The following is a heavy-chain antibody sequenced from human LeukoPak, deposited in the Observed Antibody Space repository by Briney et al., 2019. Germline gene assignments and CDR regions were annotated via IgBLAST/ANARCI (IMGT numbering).Heavy chain of an antibody. V-gene: IGHV3-7*01. J-gene: IGHJ4*02. Sequence: GGSLRLSCAASGFAFRDYWMNWARQAPGQGLEWVANINLGGSVISYVDPVKGRCTASRDNAENSLSLQMNSLRAEDTAVYYCAAWGLHNYWGQGTLVTVSS. D-gene: IGHD7-27*01. CDR2: INLGGSVI. CDR3: AAWGLHNY. CDR1: GFAFRDYW.